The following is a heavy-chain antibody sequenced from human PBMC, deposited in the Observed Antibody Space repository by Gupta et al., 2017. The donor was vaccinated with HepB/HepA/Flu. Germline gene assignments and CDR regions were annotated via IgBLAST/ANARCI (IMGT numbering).Heavy chain of an antibody. J-gene: IGHJ4*02. CDR2: ISSSSSYI. CDR1: GFTFRSYS. Sequence: EVQLVESGGGLVKPGGSLRLSCAASGFTFRSYSLNWVRQAPGKGLEWVSSISSSSSYIYYADSVKGRFTISRDNAKNSLYLQMNSLRAEDTAVYYCARGDVVVTPGKFDYWGQGTLVTVSS. CDR3: ARGDVVVTPGKFDY. V-gene: IGHV3-21*01. D-gene: IGHD2-21*02.